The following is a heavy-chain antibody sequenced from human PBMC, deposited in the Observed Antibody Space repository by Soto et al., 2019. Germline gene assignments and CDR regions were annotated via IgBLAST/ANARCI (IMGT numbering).Heavy chain of an antibody. CDR3: ACSSTPFDD. CDR1: GFTFSSYA. CDR2: ISGSGGST. Sequence: EVQLLESGGGLVQPGGSLRLSCAASGFTFSSYAMSWVRQAPGKGLEWVSAISGSGGSTYYADSVKGRFTISRDNSRNTRYLQMNSRRAEETAVYYCACSSTPFDDCGQGTLVTVSS. D-gene: IGHD6-13*01. V-gene: IGHV3-23*01. J-gene: IGHJ4*02.